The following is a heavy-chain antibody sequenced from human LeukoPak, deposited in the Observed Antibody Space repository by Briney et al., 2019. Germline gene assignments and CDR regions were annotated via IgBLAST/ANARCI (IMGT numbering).Heavy chain of an antibody. Sequence: ASVKVSCKASGYTFTSYDINWVRQATGQGLEWMGWMNPNSGNTGYAQKFQGRVTMTRNTSISTAYMELSSLRSEDTAVYYCARGRRQQLASDLKYYHYYMDVWGKGTTVTVSS. D-gene: IGHD6-13*01. CDR3: ARGRRQQLASDLKYYHYYMDV. CDR2: MNPNSGNT. J-gene: IGHJ6*03. CDR1: GYTFTSYD. V-gene: IGHV1-8*01.